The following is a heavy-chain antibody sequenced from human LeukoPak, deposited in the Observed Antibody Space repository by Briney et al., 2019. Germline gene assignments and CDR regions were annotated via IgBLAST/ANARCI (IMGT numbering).Heavy chain of an antibody. J-gene: IGHJ4*02. CDR2: IIPIFGTA. CDR3: ARCLYYYDSSGYHIPQGGGYYFDY. CDR1: GGTFSSYA. V-gene: IGHV1-69*05. Sequence: SVKVSCKASGGTFSSYAISWVRQAPGQGLEWMGGIIPIFGTANYAQKFQGRVTITTDESTSTACMELSSLRSEDTAVYYCARCLYYYDSSGYHIPQGGGYYFDYWGQGTLVTVSS. D-gene: IGHD3-22*01.